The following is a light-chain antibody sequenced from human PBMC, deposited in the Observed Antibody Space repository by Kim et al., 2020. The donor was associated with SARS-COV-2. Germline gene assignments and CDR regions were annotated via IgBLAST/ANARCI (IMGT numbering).Light chain of an antibody. CDR1: QDISRY. CDR3: QQTYSASRT. V-gene: IGKV1-39*01. CDR2: TAS. Sequence: DIQMTQSPSSLSASVGDRVTTTCRASQDISRYLNWYQQKPGKAPKLLIYTASSLQSGVPSRFTGSGSETDFTLTISSLQPEDVATYYCQQTYSASRTFGQGTKVDIK. J-gene: IGKJ1*01.